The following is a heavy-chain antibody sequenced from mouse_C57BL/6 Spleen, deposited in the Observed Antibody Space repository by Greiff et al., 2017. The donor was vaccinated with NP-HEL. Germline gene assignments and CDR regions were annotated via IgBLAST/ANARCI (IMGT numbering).Heavy chain of an antibody. J-gene: IGHJ1*03. V-gene: IGHV1-62-2*01. CDR3: ARHEDEGNYWYFDV. Sequence: QVQLKESGAELVKPGASVKLSCKASGYTFTEYTIHWVKQRSGQGLEWIGWFYPGSGSIKYNEKFKDKATLTADKSSSTVYMERSRLTSEYSAVYFCARHEDEGNYWYFDVWGTGTTVTVSS. CDR2: FYPGSGSI. CDR1: GYTFTEYT. D-gene: IGHD2-1*01.